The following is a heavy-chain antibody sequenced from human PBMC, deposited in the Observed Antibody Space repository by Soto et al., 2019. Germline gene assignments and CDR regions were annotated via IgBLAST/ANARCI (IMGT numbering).Heavy chain of an antibody. J-gene: IGHJ4*02. V-gene: IGHV3-53*01. CDR3: AAEGYYYDSSGYPYYFDY. D-gene: IGHD3-22*01. CDR1: GFTVSSNY. Sequence: PGGSLRLSCAASGFTVSSNYMSWVRQAPGKGLEWVSVIYSGGSTYYADSVKGRFTISRDNSKNTLYLQMNSLRAEDTAVYYCAAEGYYYDSSGYPYYFDYWGQGTLVNVSS. CDR2: IYSGGST.